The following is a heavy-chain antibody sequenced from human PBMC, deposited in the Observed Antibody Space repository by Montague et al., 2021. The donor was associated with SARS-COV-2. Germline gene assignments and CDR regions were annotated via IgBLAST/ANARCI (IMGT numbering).Heavy chain of an antibody. V-gene: IGHV3-30*03. CDR2: ISYNGRNT. D-gene: IGHD5-18*01. Sequence: LSLSWSASGFTFSSYALHWVRQAPGKGPEWVAVISYNGRNTQYGDSVKGRATISRDNSKNTLYLQVNSLRTDDTAVYYCAREPKPVGYSYGYTFFEYWGQGSLVTVSS. CDR3: AREPKPVGYSYGYTFFEY. CDR1: GFTFSSYA. J-gene: IGHJ4*02.